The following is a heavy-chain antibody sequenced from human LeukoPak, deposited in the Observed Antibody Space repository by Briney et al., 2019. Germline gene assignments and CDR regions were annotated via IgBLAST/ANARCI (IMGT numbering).Heavy chain of an antibody. V-gene: IGHV1-69*04. CDR1: GGTFSSYA. CDR3: ARESLLAVAGNNWFDP. D-gene: IGHD6-19*01. J-gene: IGHJ5*02. Sequence: ASVKVSCKASGGTFSSYAISWVRQAPGQGLEWMGRIIPILSIANYAQKFQGRVTITADKSTSTAYMELSSLRSEDTAVYYCARESLLAVAGNNWFDPWGQGTLVTVSS. CDR2: IIPILSIA.